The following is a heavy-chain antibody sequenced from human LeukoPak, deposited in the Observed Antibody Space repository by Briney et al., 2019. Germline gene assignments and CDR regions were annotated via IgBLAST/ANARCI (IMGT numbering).Heavy chain of an antibody. V-gene: IGHV4-59*11. CDR3: ARLSGYDSNYFNY. D-gene: IGHD5-12*01. J-gene: IGHJ4*02. CDR1: GGSIRSHY. CDR2: IYYSGST. Sequence: SETLSLTCSVSGGSIRSHYWSWIPQPPGKGLEWIGYIYYSGSTNNNPSPKSPVTISVDTSKNQFSLKLSSVTAADRAMYYCARLSGYDSNYFNYWGQGTLVTVSS.